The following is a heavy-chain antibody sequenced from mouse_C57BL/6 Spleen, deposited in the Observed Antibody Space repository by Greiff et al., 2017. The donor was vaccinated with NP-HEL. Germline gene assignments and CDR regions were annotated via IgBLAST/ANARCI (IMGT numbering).Heavy chain of an antibody. D-gene: IGHD2-5*01. CDR3: ARRSSNSWFAY. J-gene: IGHJ3*01. CDR1: GYTFTDYY. V-gene: IGHV1-26*01. Sequence: EVQLQQSGPELVKPGASVKISCKASGYTFTDYYMNWVKQSHGKSLEWIGDINPNNGGTSYNQKFKGKATLTVDKSSSTAYMELRSLTSEDSAVYYCARRSSNSWFAYWGHGTLVTVSA. CDR2: INPNNGGT.